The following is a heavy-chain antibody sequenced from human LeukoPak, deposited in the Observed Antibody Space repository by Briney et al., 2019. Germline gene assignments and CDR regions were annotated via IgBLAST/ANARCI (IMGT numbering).Heavy chain of an antibody. V-gene: IGHV1-69*06. J-gene: IGHJ5*02. Sequence: ASVKVSCKASGGTFSSYAISWVRQAPGQGLEWMGGIIPIFGTANYAQKFQGRVTITADKSTSTAYMELSSLRSEDTAVYYCARVPLAEWEPPLYWFDPWGQGTLVTVSS. CDR1: GGTFSSYA. CDR2: IIPIFGTA. D-gene: IGHD1-26*01. CDR3: ARVPLAEWEPPLYWFDP.